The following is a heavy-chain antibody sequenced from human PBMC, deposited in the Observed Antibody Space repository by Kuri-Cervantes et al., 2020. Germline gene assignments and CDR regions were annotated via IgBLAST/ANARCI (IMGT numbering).Heavy chain of an antibody. J-gene: IGHJ3*02. CDR1: GYTFTGYY. D-gene: IGHD6-19*01. CDR3: GRDIAVTVEAFDI. Sequence: ASETVPCQASGYTFTGYYMHWVRQAPGQGLEWMGWINPNSGGTNYAQKFQGRVTMTRDTSISTAYMELSRLRSDDTAMYYCGRDIAVTVEAFDIWGQGTMVTVSS. V-gene: IGHV1-2*02. CDR2: INPNSGGT.